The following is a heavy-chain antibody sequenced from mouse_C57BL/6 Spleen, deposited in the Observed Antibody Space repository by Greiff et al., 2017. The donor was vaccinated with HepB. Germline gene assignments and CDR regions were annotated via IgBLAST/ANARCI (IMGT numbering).Heavy chain of an antibody. D-gene: IGHD1-1*01. V-gene: IGHV14-3*01. CDR1: GFNFKNTY. CDR2: IDPANGNT. J-gene: IGHJ1*03. CDR3: ARNDYYGSSYGYFDV. Sequence: VQLQQSVAELVRPGASVKLSCTASGFNFKNTYMHWVKQRPEQGLEWIGRIDPANGNTKYAPKFQGKATITAYTSSNTAYLQLSSLTSEDTAISYCARNDYYGSSYGYFDVWGTGTTVTVAS.